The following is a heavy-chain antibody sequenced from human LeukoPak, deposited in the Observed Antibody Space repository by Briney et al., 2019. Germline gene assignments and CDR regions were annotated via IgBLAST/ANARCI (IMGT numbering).Heavy chain of an antibody. D-gene: IGHD3-22*01. CDR2: ISGSGGST. Sequence: GGSLRLSCDASGFSFRNYGMHRVRQAPGKGLEWVSAISGSGGSTYYADSVKGRFTISRDNSKNTLYLQMNSLRAEDTAVYYCAKGTVRYYDSSGYLVWGQGTLVTVSS. CDR1: GFSFRNYG. CDR3: AKGTVRYYDSSGYLV. V-gene: IGHV3-23*01. J-gene: IGHJ4*02.